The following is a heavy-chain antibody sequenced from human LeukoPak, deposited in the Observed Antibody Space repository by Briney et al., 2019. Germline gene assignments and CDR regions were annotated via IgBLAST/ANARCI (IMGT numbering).Heavy chain of an antibody. J-gene: IGHJ4*02. CDR1: GGTFSSYA. V-gene: IGHV1-69*13. CDR2: IIPIFGTA. Sequence: ASVNVSCKASGGTFSSYAISWVRQAPGQGLEWMGGIIPIFGTANYAQKFQGRVTITADESTSTAYMELSSLRSEDTAVYYCARSTTANNDYWGQGTLVTVSS. D-gene: IGHD1-14*01. CDR3: ARSTTANNDY.